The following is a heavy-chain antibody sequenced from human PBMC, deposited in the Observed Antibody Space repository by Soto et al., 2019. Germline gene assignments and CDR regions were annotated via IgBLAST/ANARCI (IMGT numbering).Heavy chain of an antibody. CDR2: ISSSSSYI. J-gene: IGHJ5*02. Sequence: GGSLRLSCAASGFTFSSYSMNWVRQAPGKGLEWVSSISSSSSYIYYADSVKGRFTISRDNAKNSLYLQMNSLRAEDTAVYYCARDWESYRYYDFWSGYYNWFDPWGQGTLVTVSS. CDR3: ARDWESYRYYDFWSGYYNWFDP. D-gene: IGHD3-3*01. V-gene: IGHV3-21*01. CDR1: GFTFSSYS.